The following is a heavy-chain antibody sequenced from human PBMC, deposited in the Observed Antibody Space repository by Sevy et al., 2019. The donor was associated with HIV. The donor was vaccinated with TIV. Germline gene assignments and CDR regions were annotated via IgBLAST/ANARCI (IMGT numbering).Heavy chain of an antibody. D-gene: IGHD2-21*02. Sequence: GGSMRLSCAASGFTFSSYWMSWVRQAPGKGLEWVANIKQDGSEKYYVDSLKGAYTISRETAKNSLYLQMNSLRAEDTAVYYCACYWRYCGGDCYRSDAFDFWGQGTMVT. CDR3: ACYWRYCGGDCYRSDAFDF. V-gene: IGHV3-7*01. CDR1: GFTFSSYW. CDR2: IKQDGSEK. J-gene: IGHJ3*01.